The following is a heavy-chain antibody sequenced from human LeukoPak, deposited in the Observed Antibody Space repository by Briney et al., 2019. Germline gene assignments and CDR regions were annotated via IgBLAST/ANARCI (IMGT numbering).Heavy chain of an antibody. D-gene: IGHD2/OR15-2a*01. Sequence: SVKVSCKASGYTFRNYGISWVRQAPGQGLAWMGWITPYTGETNFTQNLQDRVTLTTDTSTSTAYMELRSLRSDDTAVYYCVRDRWSRSYFPAFDLWGQGTMLTVSS. CDR3: VRDRWSRSYFPAFDL. J-gene: IGHJ3*01. CDR1: GYTFRNYG. V-gene: IGHV1-18*01. CDR2: ITPYTGET.